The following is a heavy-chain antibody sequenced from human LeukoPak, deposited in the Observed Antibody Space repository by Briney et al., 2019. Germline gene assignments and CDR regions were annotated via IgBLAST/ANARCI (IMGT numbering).Heavy chain of an antibody. Sequence: SETLSLTCTVSGGSINSGNYYWSWIRQPPGKGLEWIGYIYYSGSTNYSPSLKSRVTISVDTSKNQVSLELSSVTAADTAVYYCARDYDFWSGINNWGQGTLVTVSS. CDR3: ARDYDFWSGINN. D-gene: IGHD3-3*01. CDR1: GGSINSGNYY. CDR2: IYYSGST. V-gene: IGHV4-61*01. J-gene: IGHJ4*02.